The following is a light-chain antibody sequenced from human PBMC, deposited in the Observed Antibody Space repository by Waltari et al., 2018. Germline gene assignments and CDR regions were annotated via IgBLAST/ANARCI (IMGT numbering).Light chain of an antibody. Sequence: EIVLTQSPGTLSWSPGERATLSCRASQTGRTTYLAWYQQKPGQAPTLVIHGASSRATGIPDRFSGSGSGTDFSLTISSLEPEDFAVYYCQQYDISPLTFGGGTKVEIK. J-gene: IGKJ4*01. CDR3: QQYDISPLT. CDR1: QTGRTTY. V-gene: IGKV3-20*01. CDR2: GAS.